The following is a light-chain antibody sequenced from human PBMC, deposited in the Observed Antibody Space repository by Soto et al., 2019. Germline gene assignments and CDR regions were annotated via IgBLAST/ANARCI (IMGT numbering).Light chain of an antibody. V-gene: IGKV1-39*01. CDR2: TAS. CDR1: QSIARH. J-gene: IGKJ4*01. CDR3: QQSHNAPLT. Sequence: DIQMIQSPSSLSASVGDRVTIYCRASQSIARHLNWYQQKPGATPKLLIYTASTLQSDVPSRFSASGSERDFTLTISDLQPEDFAIYYCQQSHNAPLTCGGGTKLEIK.